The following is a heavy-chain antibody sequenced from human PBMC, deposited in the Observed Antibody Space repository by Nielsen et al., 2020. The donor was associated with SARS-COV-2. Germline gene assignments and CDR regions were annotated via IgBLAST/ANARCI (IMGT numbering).Heavy chain of an antibody. V-gene: IGHV4-39*07. J-gene: IGHJ6*02. Sequence: SETLSLTCTVSGDSTISSRYYWGWLRQPPGKGLEWIGSVYYDGSTYYNPSLKSRVTISVDTSKNQFSLKLRSVTAADTAVYYCARDEIFDLYGVDVWGQGTTVIVSS. CDR1: GDSTISSRYY. D-gene: IGHD3-3*01. CDR2: VYYDGST. CDR3: ARDEIFDLYGVDV.